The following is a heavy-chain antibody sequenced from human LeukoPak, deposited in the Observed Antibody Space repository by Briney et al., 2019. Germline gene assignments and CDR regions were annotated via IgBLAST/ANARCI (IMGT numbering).Heavy chain of an antibody. V-gene: IGHV3-48*01. J-gene: IGHJ4*02. CDR3: ARDLGEPGIDF. Sequence: PGGSLRLSCAASGFTFSSYSMNWVRQAPGKGLEWVSYISSSSSTIYYADSVKGRFTISRDNAKNSLYLQMDSLRAEDTAVYYCARDLGEPGIDFGGQGTLVTVSS. CDR1: GFTFSSYS. D-gene: IGHD7-27*01. CDR2: ISSSSSTI.